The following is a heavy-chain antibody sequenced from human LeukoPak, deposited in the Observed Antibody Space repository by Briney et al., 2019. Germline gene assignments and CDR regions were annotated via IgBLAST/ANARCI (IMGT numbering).Heavy chain of an antibody. CDR1: GGSISSSSYY. V-gene: IGHV4-39*07. Sequence: PSETLSLTRTVSGGSISSSSYYWGWIRQPPGKGLEWIGSIYYSGSTYYNPSLKSRVTISVDTSKNQFSLKLSSVTAADTAVYYCAVAGTVDYWGQGTLVTVSS. J-gene: IGHJ4*02. CDR2: IYYSGST. D-gene: IGHD6-13*01. CDR3: AVAGTVDY.